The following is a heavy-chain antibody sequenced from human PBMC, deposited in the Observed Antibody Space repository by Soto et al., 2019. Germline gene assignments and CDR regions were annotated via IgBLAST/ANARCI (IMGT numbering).Heavy chain of an antibody. D-gene: IGHD1-26*01. CDR1: GFTFSSYA. CDR2: ISYDGSNK. J-gene: IGHJ6*02. CDR3: ASNSGSYRYYYYGMDV. V-gene: IGHV3-30-3*01. Sequence: QVQLVESGGGVVQPGRSLRLSCAASGFTFSSYAMHWVRQAPGKGLEWVAVISYDGSNKYYADSVKGRFTISRDNSKNTLYLQMNSLRAEDTAVYYCASNSGSYRYYYYGMDVWGQGTTVTVSS.